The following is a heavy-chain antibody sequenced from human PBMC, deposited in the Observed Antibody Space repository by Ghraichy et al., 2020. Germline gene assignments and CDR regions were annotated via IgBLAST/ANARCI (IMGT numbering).Heavy chain of an antibody. CDR1: GFTFSSYA. CDR2: ISYDGSNK. CDR3: ARGYSSGWYGDYFDY. D-gene: IGHD6-19*01. V-gene: IGHV3-30*04. Sequence: LSLTCAASGFTFSSYAMHWVRQAPGKGLEWVAVISYDGSNKYYADSVKGRFTISRDNSKNTLYLQMNSLRAEDTAVYYCARGYSSGWYGDYFDYWGQGTLVTVSS. J-gene: IGHJ4*02.